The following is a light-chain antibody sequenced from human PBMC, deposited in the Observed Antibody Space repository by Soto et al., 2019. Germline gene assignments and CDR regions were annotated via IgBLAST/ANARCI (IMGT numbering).Light chain of an antibody. CDR2: EAS. V-gene: IGKV1-5*03. CDR1: QSISSW. J-gene: IGKJ5*01. Sequence: DFQMSQSPSSLSGSVGDKVTSSYRASQSISSWLAWYQQKPGKAPKLLIYEASSLESGVPSRFSGSGSGTDFTLTISSLQPEDFATYYCQQYNSYPITFGQGTRLEI. CDR3: QQYNSYPIT.